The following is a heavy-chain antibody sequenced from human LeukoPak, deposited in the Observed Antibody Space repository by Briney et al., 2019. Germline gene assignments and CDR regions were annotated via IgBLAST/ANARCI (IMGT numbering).Heavy chain of an antibody. J-gene: IGHJ4*02. D-gene: IGHD5-24*01. CDR3: TRWETATIVALPP. CDR1: GFTFSGSA. V-gene: IGHV3-73*01. Sequence: GGSLRLSCAASGFTFSGSAMHWVRQASGKGLEWVGRIRSKANSYATAYAASVKGRFTISRDDSKNTAYLQMNSLKTEDTAVYYCTRWETATIVALPPRGQGTLVTVSS. CDR2: IRSKANSYAT.